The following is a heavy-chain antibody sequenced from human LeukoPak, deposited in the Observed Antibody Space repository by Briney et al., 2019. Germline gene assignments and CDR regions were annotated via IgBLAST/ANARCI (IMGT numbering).Heavy chain of an antibody. D-gene: IGHD3-22*01. J-gene: IGHJ4*02. CDR3: ARDGGRNYYDSSGYGKFFDY. V-gene: IGHV3-30*04. Sequence: GGSLRLSCAASGFTFSSYAMHWVRQAPGKGLEWVAVISYDGSNKYYADSVKGRFTISRDNFKNTLYLQMNSLRAEDTAVYYCARDGGRNYYDSSGYGKFFDYWGQGTLVTVSS. CDR2: ISYDGSNK. CDR1: GFTFSSYA.